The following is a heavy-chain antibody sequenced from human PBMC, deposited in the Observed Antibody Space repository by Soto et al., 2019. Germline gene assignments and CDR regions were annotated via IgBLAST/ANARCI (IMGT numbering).Heavy chain of an antibody. J-gene: IGHJ5*02. V-gene: IGHV3-49*03. CDR2: IRSKAYGGTT. CDR1: GFTFGDYA. CDR3: TRDIGSGSYDWLDP. Sequence: HPGGSLRLSCTASGFTFGDYAMSWFRQAPGKGLEWVGFIRSKAYGGTTEYAASVKGRFTISRDDSKSIAYLQMNSLKTEDTAVYYCTRDIGSGSYDWLDPWGQGTLVTVSS. D-gene: IGHD3-10*01.